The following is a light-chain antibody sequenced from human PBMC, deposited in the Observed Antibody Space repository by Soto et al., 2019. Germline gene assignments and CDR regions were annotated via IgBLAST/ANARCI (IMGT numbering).Light chain of an antibody. CDR1: QGISTF. CDR3: QQLHSYPIT. J-gene: IGKJ5*01. V-gene: IGKV1-9*01. CDR2: AAS. Sequence: IQLTQSPSSLSASVGDRVTFTCRASQGISTFLAWYQQKAGKAPKPLIYAASTLQSGVSSRFSGSGPGTDFTLTISSLQPEDSAIYYCQQLHSYPITFGHGTRLEIK.